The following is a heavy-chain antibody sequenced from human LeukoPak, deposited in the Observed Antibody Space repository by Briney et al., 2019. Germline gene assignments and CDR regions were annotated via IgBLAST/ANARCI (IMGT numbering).Heavy chain of an antibody. Sequence: GGSLRLSCAASGFTFSSYGMHWVRQAPGKGLEWVAVISYDGSNKYYADSVKGRFTISRDNSKNTLYLQMNSLRAEDTAVYYCARALHFEGFGPFDYWGQGTLVTVSS. CDR2: ISYDGSNK. V-gene: IGHV3-30*03. CDR1: GFTFSSYG. CDR3: ARALHFEGFGPFDY. D-gene: IGHD3-16*01. J-gene: IGHJ4*02.